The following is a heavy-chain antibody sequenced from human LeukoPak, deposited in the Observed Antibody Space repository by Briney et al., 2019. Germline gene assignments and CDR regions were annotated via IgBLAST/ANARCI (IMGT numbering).Heavy chain of an antibody. V-gene: IGHV3-48*01. D-gene: IGHD1-26*01. CDR3: ARDRLTSGSYFFDY. CDR2: ISGRSSTI. Sequence: GGSLRLSCAASAFTFSDYSMNWVRQAPGKGLEWISYISGRSSTIYYADSVRGRFTISRDNAKNSMYLQMNSLRAEDTAVYYCARDRLTSGSYFFDYWGKGTLVTVSS. CDR1: AFTFSDYS. J-gene: IGHJ4*02.